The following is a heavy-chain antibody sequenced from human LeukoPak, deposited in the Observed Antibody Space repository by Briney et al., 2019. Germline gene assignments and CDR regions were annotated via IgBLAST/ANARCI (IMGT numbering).Heavy chain of an antibody. CDR2: IRYDGSNK. D-gene: IGHD4-17*01. V-gene: IGHV3-30*02. CDR3: ARVRTTVTYYFDY. J-gene: IGHJ4*02. CDR1: GFTFSSYG. Sequence: GGSLRLSCAASGFTFSSYGMHWVRQAPGKGLEWVAFIRYDGSNKYYADSVKGRFTISRDNSKNTLYLQMNSLRAEDTAVYYCARVRTTVTYYFDYWGQGTLVTVSS.